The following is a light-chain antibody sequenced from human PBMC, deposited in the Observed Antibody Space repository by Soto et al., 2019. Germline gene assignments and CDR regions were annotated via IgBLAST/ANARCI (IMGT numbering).Light chain of an antibody. Sequence: IQMTRATSFPSASLTVSVTITGRASQGIRNDLGWYQQKKGKAPKSXIYAASSLQSGVPSRFSGSGYGTEFNITISSLQTEDFATYDCLQHNSYPWTFGQGTQVDIK. CDR1: QGIRND. J-gene: IGKJ1*01. V-gene: IGKV1-17*01. CDR2: AAS. CDR3: LQHNSYPWT.